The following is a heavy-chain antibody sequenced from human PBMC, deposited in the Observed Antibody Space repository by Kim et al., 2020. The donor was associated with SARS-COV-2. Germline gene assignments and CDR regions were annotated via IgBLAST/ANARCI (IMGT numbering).Heavy chain of an antibody. Sequence: GESLKISCKGSGYSFTSYWIGWLRQMPGKGLEWMGIIYPGDSDTRYSPSFQGQVTISADKSISTAYLQWSSLKASDTAMYYCARFPGVVPAAMGVYYYYYGMDVWGQGTTVTVSS. V-gene: IGHV5-51*01. D-gene: IGHD2-2*01. J-gene: IGHJ6*02. CDR1: GYSFTSYW. CDR3: ARFPGVVPAAMGVYYYYYGMDV. CDR2: IYPGDSDT.